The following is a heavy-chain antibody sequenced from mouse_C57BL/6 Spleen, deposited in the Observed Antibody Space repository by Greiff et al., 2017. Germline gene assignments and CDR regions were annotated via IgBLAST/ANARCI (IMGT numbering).Heavy chain of an antibody. CDR2: IRHKANGYTT. Sequence: EVQGVESGGGLVQPGGSLSLSCAASGFTFTDYYMSWVRQPPGKALEWLGFIRHKANGYTTEYSASVKGRFTISRDNSQSILYLQMNALRAEDSATYDCASNYYGWYFDVWGTGTTVTVSS. CDR1: GFTFTDYY. D-gene: IGHD1-1*01. J-gene: IGHJ1*03. CDR3: ASNYYGWYFDV. V-gene: IGHV7-3*01.